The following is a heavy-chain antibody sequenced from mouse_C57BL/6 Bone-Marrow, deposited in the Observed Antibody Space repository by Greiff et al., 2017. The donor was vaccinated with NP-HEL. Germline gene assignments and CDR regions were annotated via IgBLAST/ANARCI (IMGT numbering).Heavy chain of an antibody. CDR1: GFNIKNTY. V-gene: IGHV14-3*01. CDR2: IDPANGNT. J-gene: IGHJ4*01. Sequence: VQLQQSVAELVRPGASVKLSCTASGFNIKNTYMHWVKQRPEQGLEWIGRIDPANGNTKYAPKFQGKATITADTSSTTAYLQLSSLTSEDTAIYYCARRGSYYGSSYDYDVGYYYAMDYWGQGTSVTVSS. CDR3: ARRGSYYGSSYDYDVGYYYAMDY. D-gene: IGHD1-1*01.